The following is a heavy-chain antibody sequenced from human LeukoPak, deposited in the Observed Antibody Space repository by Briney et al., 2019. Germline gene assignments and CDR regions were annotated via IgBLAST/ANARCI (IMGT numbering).Heavy chain of an antibody. V-gene: IGHV3-21*01. CDR2: ITSSSTYI. CDR1: GFTFSNYN. Sequence: KPGGSLRLSCTASGFTFSNYNSNWVRQAPGKGLEWVSSITSSSTYIYYADSVKGRFTISRDNAKNSLYLQMDSLRADDTGVYYCARAPESDWGQGTLVTVSS. CDR3: ARAPESD. J-gene: IGHJ4*02.